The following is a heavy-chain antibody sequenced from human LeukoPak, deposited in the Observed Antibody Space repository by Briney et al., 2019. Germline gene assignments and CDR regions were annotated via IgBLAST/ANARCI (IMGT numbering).Heavy chain of an antibody. CDR1: GHIFTVDS. Sequence: ASVKVSCTASGHIFTVDSIHWVRQAPGQGLEWMGWTHLNGGGTYRAQKFQDRVTMTKGTSIGTAYLELSTTTFDDTAVYYCATAQHCSGGTCHAWTDAFHVWGQGTMVTVSS. D-gene: IGHD2-15*01. V-gene: IGHV1-2*02. J-gene: IGHJ3*01. CDR3: ATAQHCSGGTCHAWTDAFHV. CDR2: THLNGGGT.